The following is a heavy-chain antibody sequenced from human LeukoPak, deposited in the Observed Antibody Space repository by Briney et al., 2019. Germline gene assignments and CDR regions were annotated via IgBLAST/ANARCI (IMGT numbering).Heavy chain of an antibody. CDR2: INRSGGTT. D-gene: IGHD3-22*01. CDR3: AKARIVVVPPADALDI. Sequence: GGSLRLSCAASGFTFSTYAMSWVRQAPGRGLEWVSTINRSGGTTYYADSVKGRSTISRDNSKNTLHLQMNSLRAEDTAVYYCAKARIVVVPPADALDIWGQGTMVTVSS. V-gene: IGHV3-23*01. J-gene: IGHJ3*02. CDR1: GFTFSTYA.